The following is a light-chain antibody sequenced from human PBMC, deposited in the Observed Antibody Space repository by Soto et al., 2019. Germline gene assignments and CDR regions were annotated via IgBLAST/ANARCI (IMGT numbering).Light chain of an antibody. CDR3: SSYAGSKNLV. J-gene: IGLJ2*01. Sequence: QSALTQPASASGSPGQSVTISCTGTSSDVGGYNSVSWYQQHPGKAPKLLIYEVSKRPSGVPDRFSASKSDNTASLTVSGHQAEDEADYYCSSYAGSKNLVFGGGTKVTVL. V-gene: IGLV2-8*01. CDR2: EVS. CDR1: SSDVGGYNS.